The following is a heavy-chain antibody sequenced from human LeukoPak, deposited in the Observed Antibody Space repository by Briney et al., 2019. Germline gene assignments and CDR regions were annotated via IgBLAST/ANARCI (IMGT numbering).Heavy chain of an antibody. Sequence: GGSLRLSCAASGFSVSTYYMSWVRQAPGKGLEWGSVIYSGGSTYYADSVKGRFTISRHNSNNTLFLQMNSLRAEDTAVYYCARLISGEPYFFDYWGQRTLVTVSS. V-gene: IGHV3-53*04. J-gene: IGHJ4*02. CDR3: ARLISGEPYFFDY. D-gene: IGHD3-10*01. CDR1: GFSVSTYY. CDR2: IYSGGST.